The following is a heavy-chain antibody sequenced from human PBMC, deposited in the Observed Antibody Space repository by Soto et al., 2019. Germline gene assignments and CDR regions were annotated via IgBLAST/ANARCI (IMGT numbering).Heavy chain of an antibody. CDR1: GYNFTSYA. J-gene: IGHJ4*02. D-gene: IGHD6-13*01. CDR3: ARDLRLGSQLVPFGGSDY. CDR2: INAGNGNT. V-gene: IGHV1-3*01. Sequence: GASVKVSCKASGYNFTSYAMHWVRQAPGQRLEWMGWINAGNGNTKYSQKFQGRVTITRDTSASTAYMELSSLRSEDTAVYYCARDLRLGSQLVPFGGSDYWGQGTLVTVSS.